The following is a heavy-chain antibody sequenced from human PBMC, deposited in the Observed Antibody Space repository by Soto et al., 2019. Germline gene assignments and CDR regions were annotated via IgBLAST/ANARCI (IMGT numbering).Heavy chain of an antibody. D-gene: IGHD1-7*01. V-gene: IGHV3-20*04. Sequence: GGSLRLSCAASGFTFDDYGMSWVRQAPGKGLEWVSGINWNGGSTGYADSVKGRFTISRDNAKNSLYLQMNSLRAEDTALYYCARATGITGTTRLGYWGQGTLVTVSS. J-gene: IGHJ4*02. CDR2: INWNGGST. CDR1: GFTFDDYG. CDR3: ARATGITGTTRLGY.